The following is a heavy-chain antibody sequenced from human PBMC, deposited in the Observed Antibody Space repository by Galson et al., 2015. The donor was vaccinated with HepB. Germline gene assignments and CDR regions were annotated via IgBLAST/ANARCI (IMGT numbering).Heavy chain of an antibody. CDR1: GFIFDHYA. V-gene: IGHV3-9*01. J-gene: IGHJ4*02. Sequence: PLRLSCAASGFIFDHYAMHWVRQGPGKGLEWVSGISWNSGSIGYADSVKSRFTISRDNAKNSLDLQMNSLGAEDTALYFCAKIITFMTDYYDSSGYYSHWGQGTLVTVSP. CDR3: AKIITFMTDYYDSSGYYSH. CDR2: ISWNSGSI. D-gene: IGHD3-22*01.